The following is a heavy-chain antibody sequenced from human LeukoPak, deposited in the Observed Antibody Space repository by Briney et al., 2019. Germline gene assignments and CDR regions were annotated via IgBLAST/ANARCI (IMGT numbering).Heavy chain of an antibody. V-gene: IGHV4-61*01. CDR2: IYYSGDT. CDR1: GVSVSSGNYY. J-gene: IGHJ4*02. D-gene: IGHD3-22*01. CDR3: ARDPSGYFNY. Sequence: SETLSLTCTVSGVSVSSGNYYWSWIRQPPGKGLEWIGYIYYSGDTNYNPSLKGRVTISVDTSKNQVSLKLSSVTAADTAVYYCARDPSGYFNYWGQGTLVTVSS.